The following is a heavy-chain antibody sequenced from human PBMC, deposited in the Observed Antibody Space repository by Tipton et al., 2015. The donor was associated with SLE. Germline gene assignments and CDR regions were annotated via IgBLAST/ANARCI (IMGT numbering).Heavy chain of an antibody. CDR2: ISSNGGTT. CDR3: VKDGREDSSGYYSLSDY. V-gene: IGHV3-64D*08. D-gene: IGHD3-22*01. J-gene: IGHJ4*02. Sequence: SLRLSCSASRFTFSNYPMHWVRQAPGKGLEYVATISSNGGTTYYADSVKGRFTISRDNSKNALYIQMSRLRTEDTAVYYCVKDGREDSSGYYSLSDYWGQGTLVTVSS. CDR1: RFTFSNYP.